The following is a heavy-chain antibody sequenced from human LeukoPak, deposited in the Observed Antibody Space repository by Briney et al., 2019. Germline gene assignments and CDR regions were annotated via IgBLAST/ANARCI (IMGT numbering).Heavy chain of an antibody. J-gene: IGHJ4*02. D-gene: IGHD5-12*01. V-gene: IGHV4-4*07. Sequence: SETLSLTCTVSGGSISSYYWSWIRQPAGKGLEWIGRIYTSGSTNYNPSLKSRVTMSVDTSKNQFSLKLSSVTAADTAVYYCARDRHSGYDEPIDYWGQGTLVTVSS. CDR2: IYTSGST. CDR3: ARDRHSGYDEPIDY. CDR1: GGSISSYY.